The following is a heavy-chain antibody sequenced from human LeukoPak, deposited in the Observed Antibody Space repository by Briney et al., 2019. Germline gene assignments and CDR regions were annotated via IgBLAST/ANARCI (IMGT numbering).Heavy chain of an antibody. V-gene: IGHV1-69*04. D-gene: IGHD1-26*01. Sequence: SVKVSCKASGGTFSSYGINWVRQAPGQGLEWMGRIIPILGIANYAQKFQGRVTIIADKSTSTAYMELSSLRSEDTAVYYCAREEIVGATRPDYWGQGTLVLVSS. CDR3: AREEIVGATRPDY. CDR1: GGTFSSYG. CDR2: IIPILGIA. J-gene: IGHJ4*02.